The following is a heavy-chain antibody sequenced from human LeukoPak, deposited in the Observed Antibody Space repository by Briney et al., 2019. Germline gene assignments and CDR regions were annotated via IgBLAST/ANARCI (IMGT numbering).Heavy chain of an antibody. Sequence: GESLKISCKGSGYSFTNYWIGWVRQMPGKGLEWMGIIYPGDSHTRYSPSFQGQVTISADKSISTAYQQWSSLKASDTAMYYCATRQTNYYDTSGYSYYFDYWGQGTLVTVSS. CDR2: IYPGDSHT. J-gene: IGHJ4*02. CDR3: ATRQTNYYDTSGYSYYFDY. V-gene: IGHV5-51*01. CDR1: GYSFTNYW. D-gene: IGHD3-22*01.